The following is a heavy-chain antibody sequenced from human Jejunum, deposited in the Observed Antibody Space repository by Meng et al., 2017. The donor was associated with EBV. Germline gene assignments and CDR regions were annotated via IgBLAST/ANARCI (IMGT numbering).Heavy chain of an antibody. D-gene: IGHD4-17*01. V-gene: IGHV1-2*04. CDR2: ISPNSGAT. CDR3: TRAARVFGDYAWFGP. CDR1: GYTFTDYY. Sequence: QVQLVQSGAEVKKPGASVKVSCKASGYTFTDYYSLWVRQVPGQRPEWMGWISPNSGATNYAQIFQGSVTFTTDTSITTAYMEMSSLRFEDTAVYFCTRAARVFGDYAWFGPWGQGTLGTVSS. J-gene: IGHJ5*02.